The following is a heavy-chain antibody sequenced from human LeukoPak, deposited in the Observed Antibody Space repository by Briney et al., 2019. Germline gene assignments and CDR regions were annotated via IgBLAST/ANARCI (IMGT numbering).Heavy chain of an antibody. CDR1: GYTFTDYY. CDR2: VDPEDGET. Sequence: ASVKVSCKVSGYTFTDYYMHWVQQAPGKGLEWMGLVDPEDGETIYAEKFQGRVTITADTSTDTAYMELSSLRSEDTVVYYCATSMVRGVINDYWGQGTLVTVSS. D-gene: IGHD3-10*01. CDR3: ATSMVRGVINDY. J-gene: IGHJ4*02. V-gene: IGHV1-69-2*01.